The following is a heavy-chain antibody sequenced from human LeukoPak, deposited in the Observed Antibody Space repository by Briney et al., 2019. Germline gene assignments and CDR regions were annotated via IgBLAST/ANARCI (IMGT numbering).Heavy chain of an antibody. CDR3: ARRRLTLVGRAFNYYGIAV. Sequence: GRSLRLSCAASGFTLSAYGINCGRQTPGKGLEWVAVIWFDGSNIYYADSVKGRFIISRDNSRNTLYLQMDSLRAEDTAVYCCARRRLTLVGRAFNYYGIAVWGQGTTVTVSS. J-gene: IGHJ6*02. CDR2: IWFDGSNI. CDR1: GFTLSAYG. D-gene: IGHD6-13*01. V-gene: IGHV3-33*01.